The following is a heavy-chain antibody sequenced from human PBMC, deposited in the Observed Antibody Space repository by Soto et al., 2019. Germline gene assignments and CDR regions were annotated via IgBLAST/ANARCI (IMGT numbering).Heavy chain of an antibody. J-gene: IGHJ4*02. D-gene: IGHD5-12*01. V-gene: IGHV3-23*01. Sequence: EVQLLESGGGLVQPGGSLRLSCVVSGLTSRSHAMSWVRQAPGQGLERVAGISGGGYTAYYPDSVRGRFTISRDNDKATVYLQIGKLRADDTAVYYCAMAQGVGTIKSNFDYWGQGTLVTVSS. CDR1: GLTSRSHA. CDR2: ISGGGYTA. CDR3: AMAQGVGTIKSNFDY.